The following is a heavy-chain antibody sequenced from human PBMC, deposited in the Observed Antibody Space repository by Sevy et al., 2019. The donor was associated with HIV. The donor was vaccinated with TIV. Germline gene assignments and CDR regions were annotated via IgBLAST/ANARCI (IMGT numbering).Heavy chain of an antibody. D-gene: IGHD6-13*01. CDR1: GFTFSSYW. J-gene: IGHJ4*02. CDR3: ARDLGRIAAAGTFFDY. Sequence: GWSLRLSCAASGFTFSSYWMSWVRQAPGKGLEWVANIKQDGSEKYYVDSVKGRFTISRDNAKNSLYLQMNSLRAEDTAVYYCARDLGRIAAAGTFFDYWGQGTLVTVSS. V-gene: IGHV3-7*01. CDR2: IKQDGSEK.